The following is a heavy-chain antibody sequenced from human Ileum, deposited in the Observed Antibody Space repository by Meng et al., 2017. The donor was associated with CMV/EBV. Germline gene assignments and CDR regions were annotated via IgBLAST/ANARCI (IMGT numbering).Heavy chain of an antibody. V-gene: IGHV6-1*01. CDR3: ARGGRGSSSKWFDP. CDR1: GDGVSSSSAA. J-gene: IGHJ5*02. Sequence: SQTPSLTGAISGDGVSSSSAAWNWIRQSPSRGLEWLGRTYYKSKWYNDYAVSVKSRITINLDTSINQFPLQLNSMIPEDTAVDYCARGGRGSSSKWFDPWGQGIMVTVSS. D-gene: IGHD6-6*01. CDR2: TYYKSKWYN.